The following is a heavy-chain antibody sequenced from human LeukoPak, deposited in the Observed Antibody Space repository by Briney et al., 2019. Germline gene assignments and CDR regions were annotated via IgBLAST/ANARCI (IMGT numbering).Heavy chain of an antibody. CDR1: GFTFSSYW. J-gene: IGHJ4*02. Sequence: GGSLRLSCAASGFTFSSYWINWVRQAPGKGLEWVAVINQDGSEKYYVDSVKGRFTISRDNAKNSLYLQMNSLRAEHTAVYYCARDFRNAGDYWGQGTLVTVSS. D-gene: IGHD1-14*01. V-gene: IGHV3-7*03. CDR3: ARDFRNAGDY. CDR2: INQDGSEK.